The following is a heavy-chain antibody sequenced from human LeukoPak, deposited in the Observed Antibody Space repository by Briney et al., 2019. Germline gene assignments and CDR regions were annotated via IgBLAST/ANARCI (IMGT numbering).Heavy chain of an antibody. D-gene: IGHD3-10*01. J-gene: IGHJ4*02. CDR3: ARGGGRITMFRGVTTYLRGFDY. Sequence: SQNLSLTCSVSAGSISSGSYSWSWIRQPPGKGLEWIGYIYHTRSTYYNPSLKTRVTISVDRSKNQFSLKLSSVTAADTAVYYCARGGGRITMFRGVTTYLRGFDYWGQGTLVTVSS. V-gene: IGHV4-30-2*01. CDR2: IYHTRST. CDR1: AGSISSGSYS.